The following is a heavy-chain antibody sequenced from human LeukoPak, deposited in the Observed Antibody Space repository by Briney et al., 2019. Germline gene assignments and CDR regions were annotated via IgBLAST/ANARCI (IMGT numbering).Heavy chain of an antibody. CDR3: ATHYDSSGYHFDY. Sequence: GGSLRLSCAASGFTFSRYAMSWVRQAPGKGLEWISAISGSGGSTYYADSVKGRFTISRDNSKNTLYLQMNSLRAEDTAVYYCATHYDSSGYHFDYWGQGTLVTVSS. J-gene: IGHJ4*02. CDR1: GFTFSRYA. CDR2: ISGSGGST. V-gene: IGHV3-23*01. D-gene: IGHD3-22*01.